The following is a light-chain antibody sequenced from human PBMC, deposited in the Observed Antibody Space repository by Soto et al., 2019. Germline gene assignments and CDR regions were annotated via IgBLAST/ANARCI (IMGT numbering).Light chain of an antibody. CDR3: QQYNSYSRT. CDR1: QSISSW. CDR2: KAS. Sequence: DIQLTQSPSTLSASVGDRITITCRASQSISSWLAWCQQKPGKAPKLLIYKASSLESGVPSRFSGSGSGTEFTLTISSLQPDDFATYYCQQYNSYSRTFAQGTKVDIK. V-gene: IGKV1-5*03. J-gene: IGKJ1*01.